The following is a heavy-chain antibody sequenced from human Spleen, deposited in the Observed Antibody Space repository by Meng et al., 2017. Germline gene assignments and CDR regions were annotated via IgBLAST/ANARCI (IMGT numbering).Heavy chain of an antibody. J-gene: IGHJ4*02. D-gene: IGHD4-11*01. V-gene: IGHV4-34*01. CDR2: INHSGST. Sequence: QGQLQQWGAGLLRPSETLCLTCVVSGGSFSDYYWSWIRQPPGKGLEWIGEINHSGSTNYNPSLESRATISVDTSQNNLSLKLSSVTAADSAVYYCARGPTTMAHDFDYWGQGTLVTVSS. CDR3: ARGPTTMAHDFDY. CDR1: GGSFSDYY.